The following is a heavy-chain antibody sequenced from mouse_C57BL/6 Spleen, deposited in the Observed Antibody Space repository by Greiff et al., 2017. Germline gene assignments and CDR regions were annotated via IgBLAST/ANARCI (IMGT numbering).Heavy chain of an antibody. CDR3: TRSSYYGSSYWYFDV. J-gene: IGHJ1*03. D-gene: IGHD1-1*01. Sequence: EVKLVESGGGLVQPGGSMKLSCAASGFTFSDAWMDWVRQSPEKGLEWVAEIRNKANNHATYYAESVKGRFTISRDDSKSSVYLHMSSLRAEDTGIYYCTRSSYYGSSYWYFDVWGTGTTVTVSS. CDR2: IRNKANNHAT. CDR1: GFTFSDAW. V-gene: IGHV6-6*01.